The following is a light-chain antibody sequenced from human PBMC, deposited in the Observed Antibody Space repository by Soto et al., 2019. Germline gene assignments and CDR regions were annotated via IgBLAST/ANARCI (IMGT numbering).Light chain of an antibody. J-gene: IGKJ3*01. CDR1: QSVSSS. CDR3: QQRSNWPPEVT. Sequence: EIVLTQSPDTLSLSPGERATLSCRASQSVSSSLAWYQQKPGQAPRLLIYDASNRATGIPARFSGSGSGTDFTHNISILEPEDFAVYYCQQRSNWPPEVTFGPGTKVDIK. CDR2: DAS. V-gene: IGKV3-11*01.